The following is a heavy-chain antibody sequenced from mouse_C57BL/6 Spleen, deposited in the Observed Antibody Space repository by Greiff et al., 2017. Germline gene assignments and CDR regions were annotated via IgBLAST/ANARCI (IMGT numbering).Heavy chain of an antibody. CDR2: INPSSGYT. J-gene: IGHJ4*01. D-gene: IGHD2-3*01. Sequence: QVQLQQSGAELARPGASVKMSCKASGYTFTSYTMHWVKQRPGQGLEWIGYINPSSGYTKYNQKFKDKATLTADKSSSTAYMQLSSLTSEDSAVYYCAPDGYSYAMDYWGQGTSVTVAS. CDR1: GYTFTSYT. CDR3: APDGYSYAMDY. V-gene: IGHV1-4*01.